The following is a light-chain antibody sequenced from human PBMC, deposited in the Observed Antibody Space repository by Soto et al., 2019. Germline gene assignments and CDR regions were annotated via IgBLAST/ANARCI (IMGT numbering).Light chain of an antibody. CDR2: DVS. V-gene: IGLV2-11*01. J-gene: IGLJ1*01. CDR1: SSDVGGYSY. Sequence: QSALTQPRSVSGSPGQSVTISCTGTSSDVGGYSYVSWFQQHPGKAPKLMIYDVSKRPSGAPDRFSGSKSGNTASLTISGLQAEDEADYYCCSFAGSYTLYVFGTGTKLTVL. CDR3: CSFAGSYTLYV.